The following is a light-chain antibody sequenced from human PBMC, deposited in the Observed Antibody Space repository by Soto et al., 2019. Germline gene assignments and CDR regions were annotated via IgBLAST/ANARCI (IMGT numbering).Light chain of an antibody. Sequence: EIVLTQSPGTLSLSPGEGATLSCRASQNVSSSYLAWYQQKPGQAPRLLIYGASSRATGTPTRFSGSGSGTEFTLTISSLQSEDFAIYYCQQYKSWPPITFGQGTRLEIK. J-gene: IGKJ5*01. CDR3: QQYKSWPPIT. CDR1: QNVSSSY. CDR2: GAS. V-gene: IGKV3-15*01.